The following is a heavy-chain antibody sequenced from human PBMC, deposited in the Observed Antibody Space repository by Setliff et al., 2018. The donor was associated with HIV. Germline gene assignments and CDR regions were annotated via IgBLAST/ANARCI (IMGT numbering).Heavy chain of an antibody. CDR2: MFHSGSS. CDR1: GYSISSGYY. Sequence: SETLSLTCNVSGYSISSGYYWGWIRQPPGKGLEWIGAMFHSGSSYLNPSLRSRVTISVDTSKNQFSLKLSSVTAADTAVYYCARLKSSWRYYYYGMDVWGQGTTVTVSS. CDR3: ARLKSSWRYYYYGMDV. V-gene: IGHV4-38-2*02. D-gene: IGHD6-13*01. J-gene: IGHJ6*02.